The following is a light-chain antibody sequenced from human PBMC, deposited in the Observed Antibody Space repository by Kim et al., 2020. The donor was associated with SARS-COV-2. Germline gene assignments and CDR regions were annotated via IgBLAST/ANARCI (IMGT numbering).Light chain of an antibody. V-gene: IGKV1-12*01. CDR3: QQANSFPIT. J-gene: IGKJ5*01. CDR1: QGISSW. Sequence: AAVGDRVTITCRASQGISSWLAWYQQKAGKAPKLLIYAASSLHSGVPSRFSGRGSGTDFTLTISSLQPEDVATYYCQQANSFPITFGQGTRLEIK. CDR2: AAS.